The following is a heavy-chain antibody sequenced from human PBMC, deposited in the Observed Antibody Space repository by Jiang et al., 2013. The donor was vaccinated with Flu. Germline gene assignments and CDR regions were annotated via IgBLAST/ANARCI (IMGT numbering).Heavy chain of an antibody. V-gene: IGHV5-51*01. J-gene: IGHJ6*04. CDR2: IYPDDSDS. CDR1: GYRFSKYW. Sequence: GAEVKKPGESLKTSCKASGYRFSKYWIVWVRQKAGKGLEWMGIIYPDDSDSRYSPSFEGQVIISADKSTSTAYLQWSSLRASDSAIYYCARAPLGTYSGYDRGTYYPYGMDVWGKGTAVTVAS. D-gene: IGHD5-12*01. CDR3: ARAPLGTYSGYDRGTYYPYGMDV.